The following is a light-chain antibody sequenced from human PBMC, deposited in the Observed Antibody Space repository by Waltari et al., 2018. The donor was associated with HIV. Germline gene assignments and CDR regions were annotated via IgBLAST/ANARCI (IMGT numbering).Light chain of an antibody. CDR1: QGITNS. CDR3: QQYYKTPRT. Sequence: DIQMTQSPSSLSASVGDRVTITCRASQGITNSLAWYQQGPGRAPRLLLYDASRLERGVPSRFTGSESATDYTLTITSLQPEDSATYYCQQYYKTPRTFGRGTRV. J-gene: IGKJ1*01. V-gene: IGKV1-NL1*01. CDR2: DAS.